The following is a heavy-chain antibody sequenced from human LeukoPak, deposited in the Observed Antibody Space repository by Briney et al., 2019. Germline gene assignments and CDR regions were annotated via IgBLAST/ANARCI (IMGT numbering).Heavy chain of an antibody. CDR2: ISSSSSYI. V-gene: IGHV3-21*04. CDR1: GFTFSSYS. Sequence: GGSLRLSCAASGFTFSSYSMNWVRQAPGKGLEWVSSISSSSSYIYYADSVKGRFTISRDNAKNSLYLQMNSLRAEDTAVYYCARGGYYGSGSYYRAVQYYYYYGMDVWGQGTTVTVSS. D-gene: IGHD3-10*01. J-gene: IGHJ6*02. CDR3: ARGGYYGSGSYYRAVQYYYYYGMDV.